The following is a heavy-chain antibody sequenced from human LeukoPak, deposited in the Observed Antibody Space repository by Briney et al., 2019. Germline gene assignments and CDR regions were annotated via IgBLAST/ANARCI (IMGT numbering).Heavy chain of an antibody. CDR2: ITSSSSSM. Sequence: PGGSLRLSCAASGFTFSSYSMNWVRQAPGKGLEWISYITSSSSSMYYADSVKGRFTISRDNAKNSLYLQMNSLRAEDTAVYYCARVSGSYGDSAYWGQGTLVIVSS. CDR1: GFTFSSYS. J-gene: IGHJ4*02. D-gene: IGHD1-26*01. CDR3: ARVSGSYGDSAY. V-gene: IGHV3-48*04.